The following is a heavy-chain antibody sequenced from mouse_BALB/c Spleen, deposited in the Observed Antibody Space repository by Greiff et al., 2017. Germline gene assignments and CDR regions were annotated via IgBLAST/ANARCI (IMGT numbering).Heavy chain of an antibody. D-gene: IGHD2-3*01. CDR2: ISSGGSYT. J-gene: IGHJ4*01. CDR3: AKSYDGYYGGYAMDY. V-gene: IGHV5-9-4*01. CDR1: GFTFSSYA. Sequence: EVQLQESGGGLVKPGGSLKLSCAASGFTFSSYAMSWVRQSPEKRLEWVAEISSGGSYTYYPDTVTGRFTISRDNAKNTLYLEMSSLRSEDTAMYYCAKSYDGYYGGYAMDYWGQGTSVTVSS.